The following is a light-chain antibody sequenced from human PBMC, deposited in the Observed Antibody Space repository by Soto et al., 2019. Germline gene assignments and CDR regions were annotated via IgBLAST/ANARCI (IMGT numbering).Light chain of an antibody. CDR1: SSNIGANYD. Sequence: QSVLTQPPSVSGAPGQRVTISCTGGSSNIGANYDVHWYQRLPGTAPKLLIYHNSNRPSGVPDRFSGSKSGTSASLVITGLQAEDEADYYCQSYDSSLSGWVFGGGTKVTVL. J-gene: IGLJ3*02. CDR2: HNS. V-gene: IGLV1-40*01. CDR3: QSYDSSLSGWV.